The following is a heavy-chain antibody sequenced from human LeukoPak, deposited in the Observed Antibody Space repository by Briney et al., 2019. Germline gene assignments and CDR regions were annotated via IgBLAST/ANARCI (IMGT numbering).Heavy chain of an antibody. CDR2: INTNTGNP. CDR3: ARDGQWGLVGATFFDY. CDR1: GYTFTTYV. D-gene: IGHD1-26*01. J-gene: IGHJ4*02. V-gene: IGHV7-4-1*02. Sequence: GASVKVSCKASGYTFTTYVMNWVRQAPGQGLEWMGWINTNTGNPTYAQGFTGRFVFSLDTSVSTAYLQISSLKAEDTAVYYCARDGQWGLVGATFFDYWGQGTLVTVSS.